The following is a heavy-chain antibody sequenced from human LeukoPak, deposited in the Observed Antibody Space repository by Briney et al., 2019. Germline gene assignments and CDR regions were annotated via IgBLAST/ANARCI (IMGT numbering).Heavy chain of an antibody. J-gene: IGHJ6*03. Sequence: PSETLSLTCTVSGGSISSSSYYWGWIRQPPGKGLEWIGSIYYSGSTYYNPSLKSRVTISVDTSKNQFSLKLSSVTAADTAVYYCARHYQYQLLYFYYYYYMDVWGKGTTVTVSS. CDR1: GGSISSSSYY. V-gene: IGHV4-39*01. D-gene: IGHD2-2*02. CDR3: ARHYQYQLLYFYYYYYMDV. CDR2: IYYSGST.